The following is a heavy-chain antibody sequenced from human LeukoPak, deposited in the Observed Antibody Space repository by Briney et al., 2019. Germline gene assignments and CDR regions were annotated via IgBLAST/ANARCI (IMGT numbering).Heavy chain of an antibody. CDR1: GYTFASYY. V-gene: IGHV1-2*02. Sequence: ASVKVSCKASGYTFASYYMYWVRQAPGQGLEWMGWIRPNSCGTNYTHQGRVTMTRDTPINTAYMELSRLTSDDTAVYFCATWGLHFDIWGQGTMVIVAS. J-gene: IGHJ3*02. CDR2: IRPNSCGT. D-gene: IGHD3-16*01. CDR3: ATWGLHFDI.